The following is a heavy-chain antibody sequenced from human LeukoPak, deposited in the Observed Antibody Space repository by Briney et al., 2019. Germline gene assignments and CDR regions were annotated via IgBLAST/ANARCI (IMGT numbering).Heavy chain of an antibody. CDR1: GFTFSSYA. D-gene: IGHD2-15*01. CDR3: ARARGVVVASYYFDY. V-gene: IGHV3-30-3*01. J-gene: IGHJ4*02. CDR2: ISYDGSNK. Sequence: PGGSLRLSCAASGFTFSSYAMHWVRQAPGKGLEWVAVISYDGSNKYYADSVKGRFTISRDNSKNTLYLQMNSLRAEDTAVYYCARARGVVVASYYFDYWGQGTLVTVSS.